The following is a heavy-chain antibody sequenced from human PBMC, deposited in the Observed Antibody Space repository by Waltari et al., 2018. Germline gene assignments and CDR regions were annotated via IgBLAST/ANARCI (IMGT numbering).Heavy chain of an antibody. CDR1: GGSFSGYY. J-gene: IGHJ2*01. V-gene: IGHV4-34*01. D-gene: IGHD4-17*01. CDR3: ASLNDYGDYWYFDL. Sequence: QVQLQQWGAGLLKPSETLSLTCAVYGGSFSGYYWSWIRQPPGKGLEWIGEINHSGSTNYNPSLKSRVTISVDTSKNQFSLKLSSVTAADTAVYYCASLNDYGDYWYFDLWGRGTLVTVSS. CDR2: INHSGST.